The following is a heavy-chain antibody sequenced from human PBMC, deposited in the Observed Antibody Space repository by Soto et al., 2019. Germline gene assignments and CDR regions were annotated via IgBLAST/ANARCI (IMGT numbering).Heavy chain of an antibody. Sequence: LSLTCTVSGGSISSGGYYWSWIRQHPGKGLEWIGYIYYSGSTYYNPSLKSRVTISVDTSKNQFSLKLSSVTAADTAVYYCASQYSSSSRGWFDPWGRGTPVTVSS. J-gene: IGHJ5*02. CDR3: ASQYSSSSRGWFDP. CDR1: GGSISSGGYY. D-gene: IGHD6-6*01. CDR2: IYYSGST. V-gene: IGHV4-31*03.